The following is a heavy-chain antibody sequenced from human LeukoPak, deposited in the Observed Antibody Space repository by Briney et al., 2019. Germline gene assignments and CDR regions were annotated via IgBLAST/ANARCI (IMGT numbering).Heavy chain of an antibody. D-gene: IGHD3-3*01. Sequence: SETLSLTCSVSGGSISSSDYYWSWIRQPPGKGLEWIGTMFYSGITYYSPSLKSRVTISVDTSKNQFSLKLSSVTAADTAVYFCARHGSSGVVITNFDYWGQGTLVTVSS. CDR2: MFYSGIT. V-gene: IGHV4-39*01. CDR1: GGSISSSDYY. CDR3: ARHGSSGVVITNFDY. J-gene: IGHJ4*02.